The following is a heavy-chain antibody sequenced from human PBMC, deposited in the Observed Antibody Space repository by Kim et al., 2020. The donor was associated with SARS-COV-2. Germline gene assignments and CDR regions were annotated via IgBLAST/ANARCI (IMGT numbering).Heavy chain of an antibody. Sequence: SVKVSCKASGGTFSSYAISWVRQAPGQGLEWMGRIIPILGIANYAQKFQGRVTITADKSTSTAYMELSSLRSEDTAVYCCARDQSQREPLGYWGQGTLVTVSS. CDR1: GGTFSSYA. J-gene: IGHJ4*02. CDR3: ARDQSQREPLGY. V-gene: IGHV1-69*04. D-gene: IGHD1-26*01. CDR2: IIPILGIA.